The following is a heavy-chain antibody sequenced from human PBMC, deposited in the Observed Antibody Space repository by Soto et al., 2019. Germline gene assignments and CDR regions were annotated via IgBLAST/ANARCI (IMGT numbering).Heavy chain of an antibody. CDR3: AREHCSGGSCYRWFDP. D-gene: IGHD2-15*01. CDR1: GYTFTGYY. V-gene: IGHV1-2*02. J-gene: IGHJ5*02. CDR2: INPNSGGT. Sequence: QVQLVQSGAEVKKPGASVKVSCKASGYTFTGYYMHWVRQAPGQGLEWMGWINPNSGGTNYAQKLQGRVTMTRDTSISSAYMELSRLRSDDTAVYYCAREHCSGGSCYRWFDPWGQGTLVTVSS.